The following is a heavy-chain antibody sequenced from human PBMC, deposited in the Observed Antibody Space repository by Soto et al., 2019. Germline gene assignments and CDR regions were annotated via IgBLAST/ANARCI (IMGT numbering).Heavy chain of an antibody. D-gene: IGHD3-3*01. CDR2: SNAGNGNT. CDR3: AGGEVFFGY. J-gene: IGHJ4*02. V-gene: IGHV1-3*01. CDR1: GYTFTSYT. Sequence: QVQLVQSGAEVKKPGASVKVSCKASGYTFTSYTMHWVRQAPGQRLEWMGWSNAGNGNTKYSQKFKGRVSITRDTSASTAYMELSSLRSEDTALYYCAGGEVFFGYWGQGTLVTVSS.